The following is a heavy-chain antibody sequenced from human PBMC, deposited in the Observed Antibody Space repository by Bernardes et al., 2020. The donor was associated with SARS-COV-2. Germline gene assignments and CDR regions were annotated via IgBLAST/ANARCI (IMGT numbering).Heavy chain of an antibody. Sequence: ASVKVSCKASGYTFTDHEMHWVRQAPGQGPEWMGRINPLTGGKDYAQKFQGRVTVTRDTSISTANMELSRLTSDDTAVYYCARDLDRLYSGSRTDAFDIWGQGTMVTVSS. J-gene: IGHJ3*02. V-gene: IGHV1-2*06. CDR3: ARDLDRLYSGSRTDAFDI. CDR1: GYTFTDHE. D-gene: IGHD1-26*01. CDR2: INPLTGGK.